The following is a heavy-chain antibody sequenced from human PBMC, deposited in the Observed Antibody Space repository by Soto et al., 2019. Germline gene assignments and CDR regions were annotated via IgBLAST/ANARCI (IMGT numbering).Heavy chain of an antibody. D-gene: IGHD2-8*01. Sequence: PSETLSLTCTVSGGSISSYYWSWIRQPPGKGLEWIGYIYYSGSTNYNPSLKSRVTMSVDTSKNQFSLKLSSVTAADTAVYYCVGYCTNGVCYTGRDYWGQGTLVTVSS. CDR1: GGSISSYY. CDR2: IYYSGST. CDR3: VGYCTNGVCYTGRDY. J-gene: IGHJ4*02. V-gene: IGHV4-59*12.